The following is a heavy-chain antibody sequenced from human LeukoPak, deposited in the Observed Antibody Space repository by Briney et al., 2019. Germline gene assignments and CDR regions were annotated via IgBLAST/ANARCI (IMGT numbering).Heavy chain of an antibody. Sequence: PGGSLRLSCAASGFTFSSYAMSWVRQAPGKGLEWASAISGSGGSTYYADSVKGRFTISRDNSKNTLYLQMNSLRAEDTAVYYCATYGDYGACFDYWGQGTLVTVSS. J-gene: IGHJ4*02. CDR2: ISGSGGST. CDR3: ATYGDYGACFDY. D-gene: IGHD4-17*01. CDR1: GFTFSSYA. V-gene: IGHV3-23*01.